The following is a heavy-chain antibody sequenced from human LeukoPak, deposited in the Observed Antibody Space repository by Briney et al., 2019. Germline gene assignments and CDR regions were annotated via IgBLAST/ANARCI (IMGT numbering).Heavy chain of an antibody. J-gene: IGHJ4*02. CDR2: IYYSGST. D-gene: IGHD3-10*01. CDR1: GGSISSCY. Sequence: PSETLSLTCTVSGGSISSCYWSWIRQPPGKGLEWIGYIYYSGSTNYNPSLKSRVTISVDKSKNQFSLKLSSVTAADTAVYYCAGGDYYGSGSYSIEYWGQGTLVTVSS. V-gene: IGHV4-59*12. CDR3: AGGDYYGSGSYSIEY.